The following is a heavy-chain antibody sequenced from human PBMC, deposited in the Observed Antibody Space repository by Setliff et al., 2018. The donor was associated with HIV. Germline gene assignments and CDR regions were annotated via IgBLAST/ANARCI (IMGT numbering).Heavy chain of an antibody. J-gene: IGHJ3*01. CDR1: GFTFSRYW. Sequence: PGGSLRLSCAASGFTFSRYWMHWVRHAPGQGLVWLSRIKNDGSRTSYADSVKGRFTISRDNAKNTLYLQMNSLRAEDTAVYYCAKIPHTGDSAYDVWGQGTMVTVSS. V-gene: IGHV3-74*01. CDR3: AKIPHTGDSAYDV. D-gene: IGHD7-27*01. CDR2: IKNDGSRT.